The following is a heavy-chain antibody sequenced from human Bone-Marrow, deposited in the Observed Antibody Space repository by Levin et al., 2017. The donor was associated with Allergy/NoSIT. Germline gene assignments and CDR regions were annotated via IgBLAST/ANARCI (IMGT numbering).Heavy chain of an antibody. V-gene: IGHV3-48*01. CDR2: ISSSRSTI. CDR1: GFTFSSYR. D-gene: IGHD4-17*01. CDR3: ARDGDYGDSILSYFDR. Sequence: GASVKVSCAASGFTFSSYRMNWVRQAPGKGLEWVSFISSSRSTIYYADSVKGRFTISRDNAKNSLYLQMNTLRAEDTAVYYCARDGDYGDSILSYFDRWGRGTLVTVSS. J-gene: IGHJ2*01.